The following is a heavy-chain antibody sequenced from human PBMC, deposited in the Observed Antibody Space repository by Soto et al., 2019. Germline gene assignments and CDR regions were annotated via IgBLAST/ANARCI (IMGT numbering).Heavy chain of an antibody. Sequence: SETLSLTCTVSGGSISSYYWSWIRQPAGKGLEWIGRIYTSGSTNYNPSLKSRVTMSLDASKNQFSLKLTSVTAADTALYYCARGNCSSPNCYSFSGYYGMDVWGQGTTVTVSS. CDR3: ARGNCSSPNCYSFSGYYGMDV. CDR1: GGSISSYY. CDR2: IYTSGST. J-gene: IGHJ6*02. V-gene: IGHV4-4*07. D-gene: IGHD2-2*01.